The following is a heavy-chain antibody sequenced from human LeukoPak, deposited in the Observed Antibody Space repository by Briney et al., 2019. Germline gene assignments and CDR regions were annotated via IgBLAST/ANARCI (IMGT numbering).Heavy chain of an antibody. Sequence: GGSLRLSCAASGFIFSSYAMGWVRQAPGKGLEWVSAISGSGGSTYYADSVKGRFTISRDNSKNTLYLQMNSLRAEDTAVYYCAKVPVFSLTISEVVTDDAFDIWGQGTIATVSS. V-gene: IGHV3-23*01. D-gene: IGHD3-3*01. J-gene: IGHJ3*02. CDR3: AKVPVFSLTISEVVTDDAFDI. CDR2: ISGSGGST. CDR1: GFIFSSYA.